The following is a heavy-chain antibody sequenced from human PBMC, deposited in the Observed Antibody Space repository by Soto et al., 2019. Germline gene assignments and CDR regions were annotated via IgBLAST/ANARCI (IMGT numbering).Heavy chain of an antibody. J-gene: IGHJ3*02. D-gene: IGHD2-15*01. Sequence: GGSLRLSCAASGFTFSSYAMSWVRQAPGKGLEWVSAISGSGGSTYYADSVKGRFTISRDNSKNTLYLQMNSLRAEDTAVYYCAKDLVVVVVAATGVDDAFDIWGQGTMVTVSS. CDR2: ISGSGGST. CDR1: GFTFSSYA. CDR3: AKDLVVVVVAATGVDDAFDI. V-gene: IGHV3-23*01.